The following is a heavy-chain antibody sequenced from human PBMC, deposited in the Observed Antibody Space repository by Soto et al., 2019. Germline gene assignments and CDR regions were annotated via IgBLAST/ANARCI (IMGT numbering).Heavy chain of an antibody. CDR1: GFTFSSYA. D-gene: IGHD2-8*01. V-gene: IGHV3-23*01. CDR2: ISGSGGST. J-gene: IGHJ3*02. Sequence: GGSLRLSCAASGFTFSSYAMSWVRQAPGKGLEWVSAISGSGGSTYYADSVKGRFTISRDNSKNTLYLQMNSLRAEDTAVYYCAKAVSCTNGVCYYDAFDIWGQGTMVTVSS. CDR3: AKAVSCTNGVCYYDAFDI.